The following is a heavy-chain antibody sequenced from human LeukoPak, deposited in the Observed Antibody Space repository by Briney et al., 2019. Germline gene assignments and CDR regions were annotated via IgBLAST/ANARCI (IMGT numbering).Heavy chain of an antibody. CDR1: GYTSTSYG. CDR3: ARGRRNRDY. CDR2: ISAYNGNT. V-gene: IGHV1-18*01. Sequence: APVKVSCKASGYTSTSYGTSWVRQAPGQGLEWMGWISAYNGNTNYAQKLQGRVTMTTDTSTSTAYMELRRLRSDDPAVYSCARGRRNRDYWGQGTLVTVSS. J-gene: IGHJ4*02. D-gene: IGHD1-14*01.